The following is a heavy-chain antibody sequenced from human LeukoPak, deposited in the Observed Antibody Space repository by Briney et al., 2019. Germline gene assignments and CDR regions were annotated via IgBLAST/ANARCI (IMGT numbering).Heavy chain of an antibody. J-gene: IGHJ3*02. CDR3: VRDGYKAFDI. V-gene: IGHV3-23*01. D-gene: IGHD1-14*01. CDR2: IGGSGGST. Sequence: GGSLRLSCAASGFTFSSYAMSWVRQAPGKGLEWVSAIGGSGGSTYYADSVKGRFTISRDNSKNTLYLQMNSLRAEDTALYSSVRDGYKAFDIWGQGTMVTVSS. CDR1: GFTFSSYA.